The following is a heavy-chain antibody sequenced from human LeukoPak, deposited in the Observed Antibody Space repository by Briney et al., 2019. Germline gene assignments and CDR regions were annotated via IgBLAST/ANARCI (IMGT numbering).Heavy chain of an antibody. Sequence: GGSLRLSCAASGFSFRNSWMSWVRQAPGKGLEWVSSISSSSSYIYYADSVKGRFTISRDNAKNSLYLQMNSLRAEDTAVYYCASRTPRYYYDYWGQGTLVTVSS. CDR2: ISSSSSYI. V-gene: IGHV3-21*01. D-gene: IGHD3-10*01. J-gene: IGHJ4*02. CDR3: ASRTPRYYYDY. CDR1: GFSFRNSW.